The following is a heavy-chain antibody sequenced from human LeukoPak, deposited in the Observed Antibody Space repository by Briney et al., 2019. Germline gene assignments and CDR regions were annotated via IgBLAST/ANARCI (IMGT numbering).Heavy chain of an antibody. CDR2: INHSGST. D-gene: IGHD3-9*01. Sequence: PSETLSLTCAVYGGSFSGYYWSWIRQPPGKGLEWIGEINHSGSTNYNPSLKSRVTISVDTSKNQFSLKLSSVTAADTAVYYCARDGHYDILTGYYQIDAFDIWGQGTMVTVSS. CDR1: GGSFSGYY. V-gene: IGHV4-34*01. J-gene: IGHJ3*02. CDR3: ARDGHYDILTGYYQIDAFDI.